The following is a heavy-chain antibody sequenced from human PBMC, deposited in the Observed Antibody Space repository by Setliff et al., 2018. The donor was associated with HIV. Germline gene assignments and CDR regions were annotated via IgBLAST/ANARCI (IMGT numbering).Heavy chain of an antibody. CDR3: ARLGRAIDRGGYSLRFDY. J-gene: IGHJ4*02. V-gene: IGHV4-4*09. Sequence: LTCNVSDDSFSTNYWSWVRQPPGKGLEWIGYIYASGSTNYNPSLKSRVTISIDTSKNQFSLRLRPVTAADTALYCCARLGRAIDRGGYSLRFDYWGQGTLVTVSS. CDR2: IYASGST. D-gene: IGHD3-22*01. CDR1: DDSFSTNY.